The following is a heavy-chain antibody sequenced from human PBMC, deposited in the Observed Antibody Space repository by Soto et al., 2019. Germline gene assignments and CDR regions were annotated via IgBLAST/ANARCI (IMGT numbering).Heavy chain of an antibody. CDR2: ISAYNGNT. D-gene: IGHD2-2*01. Sequence: ASVKVSCKASGYTFTSYGISWVRQAPGRGLEWMGWISAYNGNTNYAQKLQGRVTMTTDTSTSTAYMELRSLRSDDTAVYYCARGYCSSTSCYRNWFDPWGQGTLVTVSS. CDR3: ARGYCSSTSCYRNWFDP. V-gene: IGHV1-18*01. J-gene: IGHJ5*02. CDR1: GYTFTSYG.